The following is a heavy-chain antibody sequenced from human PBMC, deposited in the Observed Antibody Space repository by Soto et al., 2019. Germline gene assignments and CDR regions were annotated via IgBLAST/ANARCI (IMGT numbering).Heavy chain of an antibody. CDR2: IIPIFGTA. J-gene: IGHJ6*02. CDR1: GGTFSSYA. CDR3: ARLVPAAIYYGMDV. V-gene: IGHV1-69*13. Sequence: ASVKVSCKASGGTFSSYAISWVRQAPGQGLEWMGGIIPIFGTANYAQKFQGRVTITADESTSTAYMELSSLRSEDTAVYYCARLVPAAIYYGMDVWGQGTTVTVSS. D-gene: IGHD2-2*01.